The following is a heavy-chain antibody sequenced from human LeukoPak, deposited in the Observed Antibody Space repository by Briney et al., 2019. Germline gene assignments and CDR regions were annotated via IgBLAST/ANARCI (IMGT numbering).Heavy chain of an antibody. J-gene: IGHJ4*02. CDR3: ARRGLGTTPCFDY. Sequence: PSETLSLTCTVSGGSMSSGSYYWGWIRQPPGKGLEWIGSIYHSGSTYYNPSLKSRVTISVDTSKNQFSLKLSSVTAADTAVYYCARRGLGTTPCFDYWGQGTLVTVSS. D-gene: IGHD4-17*01. CDR1: GGSMSSGSYY. V-gene: IGHV4-39*01. CDR2: IYHSGST.